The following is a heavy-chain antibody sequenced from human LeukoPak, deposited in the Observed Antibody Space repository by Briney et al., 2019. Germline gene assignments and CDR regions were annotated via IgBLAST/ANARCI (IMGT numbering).Heavy chain of an antibody. V-gene: IGHV5-51*01. CDR2: IYPGDSDT. CDR1: GYSFTSYW. D-gene: IGHD5-12*01. CDR3: ARLYPHPEYSGWPAIFDY. Sequence: GESLKISCKGSGYSFTSYWIGWVRQMPGKGLEWMGIIYPGDSDTRYSPSFQGQVTTSADKSISTAYLQWSSLKASDTAIYYCARLYPHPEYSGWPAIFDYWGQGTLVTVSS. J-gene: IGHJ4*02.